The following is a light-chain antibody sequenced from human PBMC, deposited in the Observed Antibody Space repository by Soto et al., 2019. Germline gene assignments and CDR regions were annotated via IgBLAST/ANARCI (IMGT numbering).Light chain of an antibody. CDR2: AAS. Sequence: DIQMTQSPSSLSASGGDRVTVTCRASQSISTYVNWYQHKPGKAPKVVIYAASTLPSGVPSRFSGSGSGTDFTLTINNLQPDDIATYYCQQSYSTPYTFGQGTKLEIK. CDR1: QSISTY. CDR3: QQSYSTPYT. J-gene: IGKJ2*01. V-gene: IGKV1-39*01.